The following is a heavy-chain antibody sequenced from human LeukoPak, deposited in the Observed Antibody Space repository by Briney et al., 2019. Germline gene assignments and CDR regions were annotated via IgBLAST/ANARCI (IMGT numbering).Heavy chain of an antibody. CDR1: GGTFSSYA. D-gene: IGHD3-22*01. CDR3: ARDSLRSGYYDSSGSDY. J-gene: IGHJ4*02. Sequence: ASVKVSCKASGGTFSSYAISWVRQAPGQGLEWMGRIIPILGIANYAQKFQGRVTITADKSTSTAYMELSSLRSEDTAVYYCARDSLRSGYYDSSGSDYWGQGTLVTVSS. CDR2: IIPILGIA. V-gene: IGHV1-69*04.